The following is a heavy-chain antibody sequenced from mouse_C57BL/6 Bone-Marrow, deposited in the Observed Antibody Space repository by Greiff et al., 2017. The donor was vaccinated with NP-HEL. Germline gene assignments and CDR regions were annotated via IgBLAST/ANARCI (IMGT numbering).Heavy chain of an antibody. V-gene: IGHV5-17*01. CDR2: ISSGSSTF. D-gene: IGHD2-3*01. CDR3: AQGKAGGYYAFDY. J-gene: IGHJ2*01. CDR1: GFTFSDYG. Sequence: EVHLVESGGGLVKPGGSLKLSCAASGFTFSDYGMHWVRQAPEKGLEWVAYISSGSSTFYYADTVKGRVTISRDNAKNTLFLQMHSLRSEDTAMYYRAQGKAGGYYAFDYWGQGTTLTVSS.